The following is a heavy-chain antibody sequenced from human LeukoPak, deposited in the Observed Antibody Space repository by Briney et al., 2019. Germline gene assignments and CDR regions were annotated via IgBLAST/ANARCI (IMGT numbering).Heavy chain of an antibody. CDR3: AKGGPYYGSGPDYYYYYGMDV. D-gene: IGHD3-10*01. V-gene: IGHV3-30*18. CDR1: GFTFSSYG. Sequence: GRSLRLSCAASGFTFSSYGMHWVRQAPGKGLEWVAVISYDGSNKYYADSVKGRFTISRDNSKNTLYLQMNSLRAEDTAVYYCAKGGPYYGSGPDYYYYYGMDVWGQGTTVTVSS. J-gene: IGHJ6*02. CDR2: ISYDGSNK.